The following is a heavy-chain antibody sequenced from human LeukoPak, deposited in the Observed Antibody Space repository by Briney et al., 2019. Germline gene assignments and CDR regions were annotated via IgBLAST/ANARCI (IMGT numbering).Heavy chain of an antibody. CDR2: IYYSGST. CDR1: GGSISSYY. V-gene: IGHV4-59*01. J-gene: IGHJ6*02. CDR3: ARQTEQYYDFWSGYPLIGMDV. Sequence: PSETLSLTCTVSGGSISSYYWSWIRQPPGKGLEWMGYIYYSGSTNYNPSLKSRVTISVDTSKNQFSLKLSSVTAADTAVYYCARQTEQYYDFWSGYPLIGMDVWGQGTTVTVSS. D-gene: IGHD3-3*01.